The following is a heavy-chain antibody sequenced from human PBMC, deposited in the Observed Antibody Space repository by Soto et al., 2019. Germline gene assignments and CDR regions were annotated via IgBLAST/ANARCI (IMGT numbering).Heavy chain of an antibody. V-gene: IGHV5-51*01. Sequence: GESLKISCKGSGYSFTSYWIGWVRQMPGKGLEWMGIIYPGDSDTRYSPSFQGQVTISADKSISTAYLQWSSLKASDTAMYYCARRRAIILTGYYPIDDAFDIWGQGTMVTVSS. CDR1: GYSFTSYW. CDR2: IYPGDSDT. J-gene: IGHJ3*02. D-gene: IGHD3-9*01. CDR3: ARRRAIILTGYYPIDDAFDI.